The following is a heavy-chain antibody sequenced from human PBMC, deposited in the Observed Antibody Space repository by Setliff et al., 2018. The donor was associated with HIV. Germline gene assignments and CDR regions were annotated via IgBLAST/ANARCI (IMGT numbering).Heavy chain of an antibody. CDR2: IHHGGST. D-gene: IGHD6-19*01. V-gene: IGHV4-4*02. Sequence: SETLSLTCAVSGDSISGTNWWSWVRQPPGKGLEWIGEIHHGGSTNNNPSLKSRVTISVDKSKNHFFLKLRSVTAADTGVYYCARTIQPSSSPFDFWGQGILVTVSS. CDR1: GDSISGTNW. J-gene: IGHJ4*02. CDR3: ARTIQPSSSPFDF.